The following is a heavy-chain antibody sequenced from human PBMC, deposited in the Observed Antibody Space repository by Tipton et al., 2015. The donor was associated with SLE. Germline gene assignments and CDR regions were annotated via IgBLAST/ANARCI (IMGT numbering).Heavy chain of an antibody. V-gene: IGHV3-66*01. CDR2: IYSGGST. Sequence: SLRLSCAASGFTVSSNYMSWVRQAPGKGLEWVSVIYSGGSTYYADSVKGRFTISRDNSKNTLYLQMNSLRAEDTAVYYCAKDIVATTPIYGMDAWGQGTTVTVSS. D-gene: IGHD5-12*01. J-gene: IGHJ6*02. CDR1: GFTVSSNY. CDR3: AKDIVATTPIYGMDA.